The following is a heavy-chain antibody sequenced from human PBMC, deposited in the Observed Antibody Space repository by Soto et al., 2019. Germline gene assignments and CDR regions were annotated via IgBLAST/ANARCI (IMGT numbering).Heavy chain of an antibody. J-gene: IGHJ4*02. CDR3: ARARAEYSSSFSYYFDS. D-gene: IGHD6-6*01. CDR1: GYTFATYG. CDR2: ISVYSGNT. Sequence: ASVKVSCKASGYTFATYGITWLRESPGQGLEWVAWISVYSGNTNYAQKLQGRVTLTTDTFTSTAYMELTSLRSDDTAIYYCARARAEYSSSFSYYFDSWGQGTLVTVSS. V-gene: IGHV1-18*01.